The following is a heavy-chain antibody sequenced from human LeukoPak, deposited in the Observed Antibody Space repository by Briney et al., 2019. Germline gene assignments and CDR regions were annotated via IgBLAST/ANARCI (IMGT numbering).Heavy chain of an antibody. D-gene: IGHD3-9*01. V-gene: IGHV3-9*01. CDR2: ISWNSGNV. J-gene: IGHJ3*02. CDR3: AKYEGSTGAFDI. Sequence: GGSLRLSCAASGFTFDGYAMHWVRQAPGKGLEWVSTISWNSGNVGYADSVKGRFIISRDSAKNSLYLQMNSLRAEDTALYYCAKYEGSTGAFDIWGQGTMVTVSS. CDR1: GFTFDGYA.